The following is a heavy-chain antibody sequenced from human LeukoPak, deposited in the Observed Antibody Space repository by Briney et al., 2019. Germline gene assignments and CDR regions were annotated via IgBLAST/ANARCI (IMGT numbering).Heavy chain of an antibody. J-gene: IGHJ4*02. CDR2: ISGSGDST. CDR3: AKRGSIVGATKRFGLDC. D-gene: IGHD1-26*01. CDR1: GFTFSDYW. V-gene: IGHV3-23*01. Sequence: PGGSLRLSCAASGFTFSDYWMSWVRQAPGKGLEWVSAISGSGDSTYYADSVEGRFTISRDNSKNTLYLQINSLRAEDTAVYYCAKRGSIVGATKRFGLDCWGQGTLVTVSS.